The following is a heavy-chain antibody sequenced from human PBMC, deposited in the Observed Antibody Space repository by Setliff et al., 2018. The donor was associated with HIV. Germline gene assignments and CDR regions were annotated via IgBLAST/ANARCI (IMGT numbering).Heavy chain of an antibody. Sequence: PGGSLRLSCAASGFTFSNYAMHWVRQAPGKGLEWVAVISYDGSNKYYADSVKGRFTISRDNSKNTLYLQMNSLRAEDTAVYYCAREDGLYGMDVWGQGTTVTVSS. V-gene: IGHV3-30*04. CDR1: GFTFSNYA. CDR3: AREDGLYGMDV. CDR2: ISYDGSNK. J-gene: IGHJ6*02. D-gene: IGHD2-8*01.